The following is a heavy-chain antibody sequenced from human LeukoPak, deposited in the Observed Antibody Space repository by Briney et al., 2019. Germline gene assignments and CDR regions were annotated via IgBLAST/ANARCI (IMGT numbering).Heavy chain of an antibody. CDR1: GFTFSTYW. V-gene: IGHV3-7*01. CDR2: IKEDGSEK. D-gene: IGHD5-12*01. J-gene: IGHJ4*02. Sequence: GGSLRLSCAASGFTFSTYWMSWVRQAPGKGLEWVANIKEDGSEKYYVDSVKGRFTISRDNPKNSLFLQMTSLRAEDTAVYYCARDGSGYDYWGQGTLVTVSS. CDR3: ARDGSGYDY.